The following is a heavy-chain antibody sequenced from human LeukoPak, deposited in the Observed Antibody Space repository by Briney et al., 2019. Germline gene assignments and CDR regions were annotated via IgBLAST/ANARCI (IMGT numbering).Heavy chain of an antibody. CDR1: GGSVSSDNYY. Sequence: SETLSLTCTVSGGSVSSDNYYWSWIRQPPGKGLDWIGDIYYSGSTNYNPSLKSRVTISVDTSKNQFSLKLTSVTAADTAVYYGAGAKRGGDTHFNYGGQEPRVPFPS. CDR3: AGAKRGGDTHFNY. CDR2: IYYSGST. D-gene: IGHD2-21*01. V-gene: IGHV4-61*01. J-gene: IGHJ4*02.